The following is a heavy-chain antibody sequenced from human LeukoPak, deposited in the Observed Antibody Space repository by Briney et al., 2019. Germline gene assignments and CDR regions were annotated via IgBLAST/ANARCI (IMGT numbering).Heavy chain of an antibody. CDR3: ARGLFYCSSTSCYPNNWFDP. CDR1: GGSISSYY. CDR2: IYYSGST. J-gene: IGHJ5*02. Sequence: SETLSLTCTVSGGSISSYYWSWIRQPPGKGLEWIGYIYYSGSTNYNPSLKSRVTISVDTSKNQFSLKLSSVTAADTAVYYCARGLFYCSSTSCYPNNWFDPWGLGTLVTVSS. D-gene: IGHD2-2*01. V-gene: IGHV4-59*01.